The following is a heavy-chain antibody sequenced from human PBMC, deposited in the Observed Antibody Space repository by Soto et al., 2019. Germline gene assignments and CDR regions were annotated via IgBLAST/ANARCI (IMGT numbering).Heavy chain of an antibody. J-gene: IGHJ5*02. V-gene: IGHV1-2*02. Sequence: QVQLVQSGAEVKKPGASVKVSCKASGYTFTGYYMHWVRQAPGQGLEWMGWINPNSGGTNYAQKFQGRVTMTRDTSISTAYMELSRLRSDDTAVYYCASPHYDILTGYQDWFDPWGQGTLVTVSS. CDR2: INPNSGGT. D-gene: IGHD3-9*01. CDR1: GYTFTGYY. CDR3: ASPHYDILTGYQDWFDP.